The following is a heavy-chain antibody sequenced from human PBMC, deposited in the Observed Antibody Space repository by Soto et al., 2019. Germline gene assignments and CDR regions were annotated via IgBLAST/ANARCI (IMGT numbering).Heavy chain of an antibody. CDR2: IIPIFGTA. V-gene: IGHV1-69*13. Sequence: SVKVSCKASGGTFSSYAISWVRQAPGQGLEWMGGIIPIFGTANYAQKFQGRVTITADESTSTAYMELSSLRSDAKAVYYCARDTGYYDSSGYPWVQGTLVTVSS. J-gene: IGHJ5*02. CDR1: GGTFSSYA. CDR3: ARDTGYYDSSGYP. D-gene: IGHD3-22*01.